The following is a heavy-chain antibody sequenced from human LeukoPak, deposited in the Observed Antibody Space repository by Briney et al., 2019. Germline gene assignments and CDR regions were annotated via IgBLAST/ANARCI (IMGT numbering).Heavy chain of an antibody. CDR1: GYTFTGYY. J-gene: IGHJ4*02. Sequence: ASVKVSXKASGYTFTGYYMHWMRQAPGQGLEWIGRINPNSGGTNYAQKFQGRVTMTRDTFISTAYMELSRLRSDDTAVYYCARVSGTYDYWGQGTLVTVSS. V-gene: IGHV1-2*06. D-gene: IGHD1-1*01. CDR3: ARVSGTYDY. CDR2: INPNSGGT.